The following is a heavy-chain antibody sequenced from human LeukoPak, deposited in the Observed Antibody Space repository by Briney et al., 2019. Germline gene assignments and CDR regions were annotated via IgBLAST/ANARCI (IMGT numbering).Heavy chain of an antibody. V-gene: IGHV4-39*07. CDR3: ARDSSLFTSMYSSSWNYYYGMDV. D-gene: IGHD6-13*01. CDR2: IYYSGST. Sequence: SETLSLTCTVSGGSISSSSYYWGWIRQPPGKGLEWIGSIYYSGSTYYNPSLKSRVTISVDTSKNQFSLKLSSVTAADTAVYYCARDSSLFTSMYSSSWNYYYGMDVWGQGTTVTVSS. CDR1: GGSISSSSYY. J-gene: IGHJ6*02.